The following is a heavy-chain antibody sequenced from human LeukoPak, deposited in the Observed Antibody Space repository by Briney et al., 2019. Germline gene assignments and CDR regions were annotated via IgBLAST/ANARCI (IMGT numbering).Heavy chain of an antibody. Sequence: SETLSLTCAVSGGSISSPNWWTWVRQPPGKGLEWIGEVYHTGSTYYNPSLKSRVTISVDTSKNQFSLSLSSVTAADTAVYYCARITFVVEGYGMDVWGQGTTVTVSS. CDR3: ARITFVVEGYGMDV. CDR1: GGSISSPNW. CDR2: VYHTGST. V-gene: IGHV4-4*02. D-gene: IGHD2-21*01. J-gene: IGHJ6*02.